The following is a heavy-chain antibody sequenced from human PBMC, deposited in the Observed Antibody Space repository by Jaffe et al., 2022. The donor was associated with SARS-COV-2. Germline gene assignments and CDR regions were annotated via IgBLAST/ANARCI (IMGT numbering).Heavy chain of an antibody. CDR2: ISWNSNNI. D-gene: IGHD6-19*01. J-gene: IGHJ4*02. CDR3: AKGKWLLNSYIDY. Sequence: EVQLVESGGGLVQPDRSLRLSCAASGFTFDDYAMHWVRQAPGKGLEWVSGISWNSNNIGYADSVKGRFTISRDNAEKSLYLQMNSLRPEDTALYYCAKGKWLLNSYIDYWGQGTLVTVSS. V-gene: IGHV3-9*01. CDR1: GFTFDDYA.